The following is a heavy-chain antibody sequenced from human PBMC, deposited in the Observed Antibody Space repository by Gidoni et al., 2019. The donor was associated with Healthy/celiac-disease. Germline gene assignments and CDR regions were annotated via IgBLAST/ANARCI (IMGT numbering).Heavy chain of an antibody. CDR1: GFTFDDYA. Sequence: EVQLVESGGGLVQPGRSLRLSCAASGFTFDDYAMHWVRQAPGKGLEWVSGISWNSGSIGYADSVKGRFTISRDNAKNSLYLQMNSLRAEDTALYYCAKDSSSWFPGTRMDVWGQGTTVTVSS. CDR3: AKDSSSWFPGTRMDV. V-gene: IGHV3-9*01. CDR2: ISWNSGSI. J-gene: IGHJ6*02. D-gene: IGHD6-13*01.